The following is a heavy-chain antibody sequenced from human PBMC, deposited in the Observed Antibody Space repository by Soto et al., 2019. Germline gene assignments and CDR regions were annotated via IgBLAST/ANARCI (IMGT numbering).Heavy chain of an antibody. D-gene: IGHD5-18*01. V-gene: IGHV3-23*01. CDR1: GFTFSSFA. CDR3: ARNPARGFSYGYVNY. Sequence: EVQLLESGGGLVQPGGPLRLSCAASGFTFSSFAMSWVRQAPGKGLEWVSGISDSDGSTYYADSVKGRFTISRDNSKNTLYLQMNSLRAEDTALYYCARNPARGFSYGYVNYWGQGTLVTVSS. CDR2: ISDSDGST. J-gene: IGHJ4*02.